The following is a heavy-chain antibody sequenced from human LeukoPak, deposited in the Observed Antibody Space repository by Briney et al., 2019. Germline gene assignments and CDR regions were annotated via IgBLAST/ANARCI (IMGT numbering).Heavy chain of an antibody. CDR3: ARGVVGATDDY. CDR2: IIPILGIA. D-gene: IGHD1-26*01. Sequence: SVKVSCKASGGTFSSYTISWVRQAPGQGLEWMGRIIPILGIANSAQKFQGRVTITADKSTSTAYMELSSLRSEDTAVYYCARGVVGATDDYWGRGTLVTVSS. V-gene: IGHV1-69*02. J-gene: IGHJ4*02. CDR1: GGTFSSYT.